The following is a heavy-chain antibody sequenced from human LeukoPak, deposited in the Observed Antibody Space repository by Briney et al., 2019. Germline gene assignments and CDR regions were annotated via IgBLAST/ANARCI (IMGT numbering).Heavy chain of an antibody. Sequence: SETLSLTCTVSGGSIGSYYWSWIRQPPGKGLEWTGYVYYSGSTSYNPSLKSRVTISVDTSKNQFSPKLSSVTAADTAVYYCARSGYCSSTSCYRSLWFDPWGQGTLVTVSS. J-gene: IGHJ5*02. CDR3: ARSGYCSSTSCYRSLWFDP. V-gene: IGHV4-59*01. CDR1: GGSIGSYY. CDR2: VYYSGST. D-gene: IGHD2-2*02.